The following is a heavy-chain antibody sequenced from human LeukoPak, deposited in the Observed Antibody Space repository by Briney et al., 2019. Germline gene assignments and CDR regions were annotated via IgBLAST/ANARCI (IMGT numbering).Heavy chain of an antibody. CDR1: GGSFSGYY. Sequence: SETLSLTCAVYGGSFSGYYWSWIRQPPGKGLEWIGEINHSGSTNYNPSLKSRVTISVDTSKNQFSLKLSSVTAADTAVYYCARAGIAARPWYYMDVWGEGTTVTVSS. CDR2: INHSGST. V-gene: IGHV4-34*01. CDR3: ARAGIAARPWYYMDV. D-gene: IGHD6-6*01. J-gene: IGHJ6*03.